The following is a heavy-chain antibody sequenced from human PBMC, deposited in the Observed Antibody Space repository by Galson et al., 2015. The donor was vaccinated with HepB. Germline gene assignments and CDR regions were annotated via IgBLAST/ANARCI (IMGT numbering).Heavy chain of an antibody. D-gene: IGHD5-18*01. CDR2: VSYDGSNK. J-gene: IGHJ5*02. V-gene: IGHV3-30*18. Sequence: SLRLSCAASGFTFSSYGVHWVRQAPGKGLEWVAVVSYDGSNKYYADSVKGRFTISRDNSKNTLYLQMNGLRAEDTAIYYCAKDGGRGFTYGPNWFDPWGQGTLVTVSS. CDR1: GFTFSSYG. CDR3: AKDGGRGFTYGPNWFDP.